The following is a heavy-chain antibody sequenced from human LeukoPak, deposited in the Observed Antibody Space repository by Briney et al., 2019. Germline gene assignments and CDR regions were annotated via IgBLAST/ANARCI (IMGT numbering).Heavy chain of an antibody. CDR3: ARGMGRGVIIPSEIYFDY. CDR1: GGTFSSYA. D-gene: IGHD3-10*01. V-gene: IGHV1-69*13. Sequence: ASVKVSCKASGGTFSSYAITWVRQAPGQGLEWMGGIIPIFGTANYAQKFQGRVTITADESTSTAYMELSSLRSEDTAVYYCARGMGRGVIIPSEIYFDYWGQGTLVTVSS. J-gene: IGHJ4*02. CDR2: IIPIFGTA.